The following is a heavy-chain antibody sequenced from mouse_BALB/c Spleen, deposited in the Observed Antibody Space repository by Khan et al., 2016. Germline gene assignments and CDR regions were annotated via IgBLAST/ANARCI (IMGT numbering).Heavy chain of an antibody. V-gene: IGHV1S137*01. CDR1: GYTFTDYA. D-gene: IGHD2-14*01. Sequence: QVRLQQSGAELVRPGVSVKISCKGSGYTFTDYAMHWVKQSHAKSLEWIGIISTYYVDANYNQKFKGKATVTVDKSSSTAFMELARLPSEDSAFYYCAIGTSSCYYSLDYWGQGTSVTVSS. CDR2: ISTYYVDA. CDR3: AIGTSSCYYSLDY. J-gene: IGHJ4*01.